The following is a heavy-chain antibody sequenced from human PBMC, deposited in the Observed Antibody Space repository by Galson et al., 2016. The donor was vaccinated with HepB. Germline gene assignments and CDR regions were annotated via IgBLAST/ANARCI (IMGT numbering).Heavy chain of an antibody. J-gene: IGHJ6*04. CDR3: ARDPGLRNGMGG. CDR2: IYSGGDT. Sequence: SLRLSCAVSGFTVSSDYMSWVRQAPGKQLEWVSVIYSGGDTYYADFVKGRFTISRDNSKNTLYPQMSSLRTEDTAVYFCARDPGLRNGMGGWGKGTTVTVSS. CDR1: GFTVSSDY. D-gene: IGHD4-17*01. V-gene: IGHV3-66*02.